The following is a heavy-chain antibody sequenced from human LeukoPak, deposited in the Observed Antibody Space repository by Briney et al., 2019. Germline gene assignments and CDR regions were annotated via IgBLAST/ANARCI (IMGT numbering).Heavy chain of an antibody. J-gene: IGHJ6*03. Sequence: PGGSLRLSCAASGFSFSSYRMTWVRQAPGKALEWVSSISSSGSYIDYAASLKGRFTISRSNAWNSLYLQVNSLRAEDTAVYFCARLLGTTTGYYYMDVWGKGTTVTVSS. D-gene: IGHD1-1*01. CDR1: GFSFSSYR. CDR3: ARLLGTTTGYYYMDV. V-gene: IGHV3-21*01. CDR2: ISSSGSYI.